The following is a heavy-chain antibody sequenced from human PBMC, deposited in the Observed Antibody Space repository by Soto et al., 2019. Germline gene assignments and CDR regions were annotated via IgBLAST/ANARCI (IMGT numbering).Heavy chain of an antibody. J-gene: IGHJ4*02. Sequence: GASVKVSCKASGYTFTSYAMHWVRQAPGQRLEWMGWINAGNGNTKYSQKFQGRFTISRDDSKNTAYLQMNSLESEDTAVYYCSRDDSDWFFNWGRGTLVTVSS. V-gene: IGHV1-3*01. D-gene: IGHD3-9*01. CDR1: GYTFTSYA. CDR2: INAGNGNT. CDR3: SRDDSDWFFN.